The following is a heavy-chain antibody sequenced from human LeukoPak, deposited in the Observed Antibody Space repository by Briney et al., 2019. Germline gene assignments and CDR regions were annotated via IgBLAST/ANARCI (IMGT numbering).Heavy chain of an antibody. CDR2: INSDGRST. Sequence: GGSLRLSCAASGFTFSSYWMHWVRQAPGKGLVWVSRINSDGRSTIYADSVKGRFTISRDNAKNTLYLQMNSLRAEDTAVYYCARVRYSYDSSGIDYWGQGTLVTVSS. D-gene: IGHD3-22*01. CDR3: ARVRYSYDSSGIDY. J-gene: IGHJ4*02. V-gene: IGHV3-74*01. CDR1: GFTFSSYW.